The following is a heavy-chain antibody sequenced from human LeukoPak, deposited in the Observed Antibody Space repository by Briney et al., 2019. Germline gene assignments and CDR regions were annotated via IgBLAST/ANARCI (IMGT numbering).Heavy chain of an antibody. V-gene: IGHV1-2*02. J-gene: IGHJ3*02. CDR2: INPNSGGT. D-gene: IGHD1-7*01. CDR3: AREGLELPGAFDI. Sequence: GASVKVSCKASGYTFTGYYMHWVRQAPGQGLEWMGWINPNSGGTNYAQKFQGRVTMTRDTSISTAYMELSRLRSDDTAVYYCAREGLELPGAFDIWGQGTMVTVSS. CDR1: GYTFTGYY.